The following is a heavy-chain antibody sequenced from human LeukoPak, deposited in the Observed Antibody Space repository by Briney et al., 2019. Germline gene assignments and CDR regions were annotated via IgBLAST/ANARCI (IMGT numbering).Heavy chain of an antibody. CDR3: ARTYYYDSSGYYEYYYYYGMDV. Sequence: ASVKVSCKASGGTFSSYAISWVRQAPGQGLEWMGWINTNTGNPTYAQGFTGRFVFSLDTSVSTAYLQISSLKAEDTAVYYCARTYYYDSSGYYEYYYYYGMDVWGQGTTVTVSS. D-gene: IGHD3-22*01. CDR1: GGTFSSYA. V-gene: IGHV7-4-1*02. CDR2: INTNTGNP. J-gene: IGHJ6*02.